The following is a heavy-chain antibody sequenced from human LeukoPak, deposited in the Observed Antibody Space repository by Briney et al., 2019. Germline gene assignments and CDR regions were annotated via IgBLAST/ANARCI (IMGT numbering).Heavy chain of an antibody. CDR2: IYGGGGT. CDR3: ARALYEAFDI. D-gene: IGHD3-16*02. Sequence: PGRSLRLSCAASGFTVSNSYMSWVRQAPGKGLEWVSVIYGGGGTYYSDSVKGRFTISRDNSKNTLYLQMSNLRAEDTAVYYCARALYEAFDIWGQGTVVIVSS. CDR1: GFTVSNSY. V-gene: IGHV3-53*01. J-gene: IGHJ3*02.